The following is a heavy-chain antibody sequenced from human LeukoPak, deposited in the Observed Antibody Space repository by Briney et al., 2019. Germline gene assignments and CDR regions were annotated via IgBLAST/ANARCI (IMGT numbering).Heavy chain of an antibody. Sequence: PSETLSLTCTVSGGSISSSSYYWGWIRQPPGKGLEWIGNIYYSETTYYNPSLESRVTISIDTSNNQFSLKLSSVTAADTAVYYCARTPHPTVTTQWCWGQGILVTVSS. D-gene: IGHD4-11*01. CDR1: GGSISSSSYY. CDR2: IYYSETT. V-gene: IGHV4-39*01. CDR3: ARTPHPTVTTQWC. J-gene: IGHJ4*02.